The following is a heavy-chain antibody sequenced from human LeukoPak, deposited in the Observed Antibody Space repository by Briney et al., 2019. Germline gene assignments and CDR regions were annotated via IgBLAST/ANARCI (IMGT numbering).Heavy chain of an antibody. J-gene: IGHJ5*02. V-gene: IGHV4-59*01. CDR1: GGSISNYY. CDR2: IYHSGST. D-gene: IGHD3-16*01. CDR3: AREVGLGMYNWFDP. Sequence: SETLSLTCTVSGGSISNYYWYWIRQPPGKGLECIGYIYHSGSTNYNPSLKSRVTIPVDTSKNQFSLKLRSVTAADTAVYYCAREVGLGMYNWFDPWGQGTLVTVSS.